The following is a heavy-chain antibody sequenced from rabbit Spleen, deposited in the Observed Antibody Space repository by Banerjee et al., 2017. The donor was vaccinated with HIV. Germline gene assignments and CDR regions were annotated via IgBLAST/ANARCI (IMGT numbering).Heavy chain of an antibody. J-gene: IGHJ6*01. D-gene: IGHD8-1*01. CDR2: IEGGSSAFS. CDR3: ARDSGSSFSSYGMDL. V-gene: IGHV1S40*01. CDR1: GLDFSGDSY. Sequence: QSLEESGGGLVKPGASLTLTCKASGLDFSGDSYDSYMCWVRQAPGKGLEWIACIEGGSSAFSYFASWAKGRFTISKTSSTTVTLQMTSLTAADTATYFCARDSGSSFSSYGMDLWGPGTLVTVS.